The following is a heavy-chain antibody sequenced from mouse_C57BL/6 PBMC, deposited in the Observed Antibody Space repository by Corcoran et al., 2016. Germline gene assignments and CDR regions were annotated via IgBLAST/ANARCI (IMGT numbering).Heavy chain of an antibody. J-gene: IGHJ4*01. Sequence: EVQLQQSGPELVKPGASVKISCKASGYTFTDYYMNWVKQSHGKSLEWIGDINPNNGGTSYNQKFKGKATLTVDKSSSTAYMELRSLTSEDSAVYYCATLYGYDYAMDYWGQGTSVTVSS. CDR2: INPNNGGT. V-gene: IGHV1-26*01. D-gene: IGHD2-2*01. CDR1: GYTFTDYY. CDR3: ATLYGYDYAMDY.